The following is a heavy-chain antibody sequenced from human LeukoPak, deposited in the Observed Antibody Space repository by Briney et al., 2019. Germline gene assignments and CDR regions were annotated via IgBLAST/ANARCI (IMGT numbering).Heavy chain of an antibody. CDR1: GYSFTSYW. V-gene: IGHV5-51*01. CDR3: ARSLGYCSSTSCPFQH. J-gene: IGHJ1*01. Sequence: GASLKISCKGSGYSFTSYWIGWVRQMPGKGLEWMGIIYPGDSDTRYSPSFQGQVTISADKSISTAYLQWSSLKASDTAMYYCARSLGYCSSTSCPFQHWGQGTLVTVSS. CDR2: IYPGDSDT. D-gene: IGHD2-2*01.